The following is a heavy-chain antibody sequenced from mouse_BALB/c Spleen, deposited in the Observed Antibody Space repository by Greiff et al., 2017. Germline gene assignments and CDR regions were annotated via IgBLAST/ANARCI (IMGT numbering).Heavy chain of an antibody. CDR1: GYTFTDYN. CDR3: ARLRWLAY. CDR2: INPNNGGT. J-gene: IGHJ3*01. D-gene: IGHD1-1*01. V-gene: IGHV1-18*01. Sequence: VQLQQSGPELVKPGASVKIPCQASGYTFTDYNMDWVKQSHGKSLEWIGDINPNNGGTNYNQKFKGKATLNVDKSSSTAYMELRSLTSEDAAVYYWARLRWLAYWGQGTLVTVSA.